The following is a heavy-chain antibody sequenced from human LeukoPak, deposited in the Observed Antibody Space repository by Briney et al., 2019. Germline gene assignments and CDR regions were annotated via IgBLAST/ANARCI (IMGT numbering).Heavy chain of an antibody. J-gene: IGHJ4*02. CDR2: IKGDGSIT. CDR3: TRDYYSASEY. D-gene: IGHD3-10*01. V-gene: IGHV3-74*01. Sequence: PGGSLRLSCAASGFTFSSYWMHWVRQAPGKGLVWVSRIKGDGSITEYADSLKGRFTISRDNAKNTLFLQMNSLRAEDTAIYYCTRDYYSASEYWGQGTLVTVSS. CDR1: GFTFSSYW.